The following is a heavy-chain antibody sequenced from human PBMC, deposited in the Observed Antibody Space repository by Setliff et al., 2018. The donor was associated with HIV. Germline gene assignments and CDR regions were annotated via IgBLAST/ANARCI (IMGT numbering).Heavy chain of an antibody. V-gene: IGHV1-2*02. CDR2: INPNSGGT. J-gene: IGHJ6*04. D-gene: IGHD2-15*01. CDR3: ARVPPYGGNSGMDV. CDR1: GYTFSDYY. Sequence: ASVKVSCKASGYTFSDYYMHWVRQAPGQGLEWMGWINPNSGGTNYAQKFQDRITMTRDTSSSTVYMELSSLRSEDTAVYYCARVPPYGGNSGMDVWGKGTTVTVSS.